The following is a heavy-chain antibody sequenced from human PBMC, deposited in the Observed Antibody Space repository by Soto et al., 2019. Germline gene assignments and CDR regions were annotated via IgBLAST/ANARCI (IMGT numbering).Heavy chain of an antibody. J-gene: IGHJ6*02. CDR2: IRSKTYGGTT. Sequence: PGGSLSLSCTASGFTFGVYAMSWFRQAPGKGLEWVGFIRSKTYGGTTEYAASVKGRFTISRDDSKSIAYLQMNSLKTEDTAVYYCTRETTGTTVDYYGMDVWGQGTTVTV. CDR3: TRETTGTTVDYYGMDV. CDR1: GFTFGVYA. V-gene: IGHV3-49*03. D-gene: IGHD1-7*01.